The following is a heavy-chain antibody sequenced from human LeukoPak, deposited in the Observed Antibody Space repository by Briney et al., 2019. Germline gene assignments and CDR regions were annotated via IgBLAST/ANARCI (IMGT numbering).Heavy chain of an antibody. D-gene: IGHD6-6*01. CDR2: ISGTGGST. J-gene: IGHJ4*02. CDR1: GFTFSNYA. V-gene: IGHV3-23*01. Sequence: QPGGSLRLSCVASGFTFSNYAMSWVRQAPGKGLEWVSAISGTGGSTFHADSVKGRFTISRDNSKNTLYLQMNSLRAEDTAVYYCAKWKYSNSGIDDYWGQGTLVTVSS. CDR3: AKWKYSNSGIDDY.